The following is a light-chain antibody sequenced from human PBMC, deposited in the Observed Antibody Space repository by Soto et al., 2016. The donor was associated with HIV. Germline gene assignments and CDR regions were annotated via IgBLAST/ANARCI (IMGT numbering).Light chain of an antibody. CDR2: DDS. V-gene: IGLV3-21*03. CDR3: QVWDASTDLVV. J-gene: IGLJ2*01. CDR1: NVGSKG. Sequence: SYELTQPLSLSVAPRKTARITCGGNNVGSKGVQWYQQKPGQAPVLVVYDDSDRPSGIPERFSGSNSGDTATLSISRVEAGDEADYYCQVWDASTDLVVFGGGTKLTVL.